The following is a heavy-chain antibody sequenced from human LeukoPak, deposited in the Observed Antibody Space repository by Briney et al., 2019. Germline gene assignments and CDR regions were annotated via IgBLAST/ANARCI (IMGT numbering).Heavy chain of an antibody. D-gene: IGHD1-26*01. Sequence: PGGSLRLSCAASGFTFSSYAMHWVRQAPGKGLEWVAVISYDGSNKYYADSVKGRFTISRDNSKNTLYLQMNGLRAEDTAVYYCSKARIVGPPTPLRFWGQGTLVTVSS. J-gene: IGHJ4*02. CDR1: GFTFSSYA. V-gene: IGHV3-30*04. CDR2: ISYDGSNK. CDR3: SKARIVGPPTPLRF.